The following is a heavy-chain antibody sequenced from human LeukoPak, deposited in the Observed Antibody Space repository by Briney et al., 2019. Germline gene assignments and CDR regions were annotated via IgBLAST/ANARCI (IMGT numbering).Heavy chain of an antibody. CDR3: ARVYQSAEYYFDY. Sequence: SETLSLTCTVSGGSIDSYYWSWIRQPPGKGLEWIGYIYYTGSTEYHPSLKSRVTISLDTSKNQFSLKLTSVTAADTAVYYCARVYQSAEYYFDYWGKGNLVSVSS. J-gene: IGHJ4*02. D-gene: IGHD2-2*01. CDR1: GGSIDSYY. V-gene: IGHV4-59*01. CDR2: IYYTGST.